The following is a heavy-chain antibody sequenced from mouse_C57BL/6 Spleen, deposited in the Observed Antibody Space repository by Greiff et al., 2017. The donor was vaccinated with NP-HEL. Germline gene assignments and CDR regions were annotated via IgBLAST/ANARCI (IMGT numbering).Heavy chain of an antibody. CDR1: GYTFTDYY. D-gene: IGHD2-1*01. CDR3: ARGSLLYGY. CDR2: IYPGSGNT. Sequence: QVQLKESGAELVRPGASVKLSCKASGYTFTDYYINWVKQRPGQGLEWIARIYPGSGNTYSNEKFKGKATLTAEKSSSTAYMQLSSLTSEDSAVYCGARGSLLYGYWGQGTTLTVSS. V-gene: IGHV1-76*01. J-gene: IGHJ2*01.